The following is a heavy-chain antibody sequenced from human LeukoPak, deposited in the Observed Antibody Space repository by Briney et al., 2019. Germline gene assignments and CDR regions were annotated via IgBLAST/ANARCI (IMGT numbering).Heavy chain of an antibody. CDR1: GFTFSSYA. D-gene: IGHD2-15*01. CDR3: ARIYCSGGSCLGGFDP. CDR2: ISYDGSNK. Sequence: GGSLRLSCAASGFTFSSYAMHWVRQAPGKGLEGVAVISYDGSNKYYADSVKGRFTISRDNSKNTLYLQMNSLRAEDTAVYYCARIYCSGGSCLGGFDPWGQGTLVTVSS. J-gene: IGHJ5*02. V-gene: IGHV3-30-3*01.